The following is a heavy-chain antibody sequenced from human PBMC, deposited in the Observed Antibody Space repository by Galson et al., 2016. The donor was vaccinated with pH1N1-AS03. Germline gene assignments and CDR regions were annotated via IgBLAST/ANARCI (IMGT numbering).Heavy chain of an antibody. D-gene: IGHD1-26*01. V-gene: IGHV1-2*04. CDR2: INPNNGVT. Sequence: SVKVSCKASGYIFTGFYVHWVRQAPGQGLEWMGWINPNNGVTNYAQKFQAWVTMTGDTSISTAYMELYGLKSDDTAVYYCARDPRGPCSSATCATTYYFGMDVWGQGTTVIVS. CDR3: ARDPRGPCSSATCATTYYFGMDV. J-gene: IGHJ6*02. CDR1: GYIFTGFY.